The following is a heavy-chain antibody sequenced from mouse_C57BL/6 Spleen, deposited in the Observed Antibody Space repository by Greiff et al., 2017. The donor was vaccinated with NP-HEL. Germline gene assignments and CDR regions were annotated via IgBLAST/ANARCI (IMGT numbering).Heavy chain of an antibody. V-gene: IGHV1-50*01. CDR1: GYTFTSYW. CDR3: ARKDYYYGFAY. J-gene: IGHJ3*01. CDR2: IDPSDSYT. Sequence: VQLQQSGAELVKPGASVKLSCKASGYTFTSYWMQWVKQRPGQGLEWIGEIDPSDSYTNYNQKFKGKATLTVDTSSSTAYMQLSSLTSEDSAVYYCARKDYYYGFAYWGQGTLVTVSA. D-gene: IGHD1-1*01.